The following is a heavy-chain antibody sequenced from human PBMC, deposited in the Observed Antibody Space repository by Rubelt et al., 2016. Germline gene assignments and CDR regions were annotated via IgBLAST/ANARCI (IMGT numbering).Heavy chain of an antibody. CDR3: ATTAADLYNWFDP. Sequence: QVQLQESGPGLVKPSETLFLTCTVSGGSISNYYWSWVRQPPGKGLEWIAYIYFSGTTNYNPSLQSRVTIYLDTAQNQSSLKRTSVTAADTAVYYCATTAADLYNWFDPWGQGTLVTVSS. D-gene: IGHD6-13*01. CDR2: IYFSGTT. CDR1: GGSISNYY. V-gene: IGHV4-59*01. J-gene: IGHJ5*02.